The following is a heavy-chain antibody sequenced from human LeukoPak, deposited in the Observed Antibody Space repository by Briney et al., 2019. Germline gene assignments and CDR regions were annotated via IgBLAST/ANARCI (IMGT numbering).Heavy chain of an antibody. D-gene: IGHD2-15*01. J-gene: IGHJ5*02. Sequence: SETLSLTCTVSGGSITSSGFYWGWIRQPPGKGLEWIGNIYYGGSAYYNPSLTSRVTISVDTSKNPLSLKLSSVTAADTAVYYCARQPNIVVAGNWSDPCSQGTLVAVSS. V-gene: IGHV4-39*07. CDR1: GGSITSSGFY. CDR2: IYYGGSA. CDR3: ARQPNIVVAGNWSDP.